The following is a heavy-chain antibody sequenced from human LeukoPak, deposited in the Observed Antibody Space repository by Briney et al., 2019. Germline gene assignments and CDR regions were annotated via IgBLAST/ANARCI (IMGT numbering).Heavy chain of an antibody. D-gene: IGHD2-15*01. CDR1: GYTFTSYY. V-gene: IGHV1-46*01. Sequence: ASVKVSCKASGYTFTSYYMHWVRQAPGQGLEWMGIINPSGGSTSYAQKFQGRVTMTRDTSTSTVYMELSSLRSEDTAVYYCARDEIYCSGGSCYSFDYWGQGTLVTASS. CDR3: ARDEIYCSGGSCYSFDY. J-gene: IGHJ4*02. CDR2: INPSGGST.